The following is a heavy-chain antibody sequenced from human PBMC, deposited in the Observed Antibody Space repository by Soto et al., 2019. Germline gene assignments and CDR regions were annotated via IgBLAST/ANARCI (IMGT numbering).Heavy chain of an antibody. Sequence: ASVKVSCKASGYTFTGYYMHWVRQAPGQGLEWMGWINPNSGGTNYAQKFQGRVTMTRDTSISTAYMELSRLRSDDTAVYYCATTGTHYYYYYGMDVWGQGTTVT. CDR1: GYTFTGYY. CDR3: ATTGTHYYYYYGMDV. CDR2: INPNSGGT. J-gene: IGHJ6*02. D-gene: IGHD4-17*01. V-gene: IGHV1-2*02.